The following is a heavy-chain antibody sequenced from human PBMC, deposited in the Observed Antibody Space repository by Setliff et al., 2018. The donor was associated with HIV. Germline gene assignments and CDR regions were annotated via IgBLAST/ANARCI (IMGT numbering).Heavy chain of an antibody. D-gene: IGHD3-10*01. J-gene: IGHJ3*02. Sequence: ASVKVSCKASGHTFTSYAMNWVRQAPGQGLEWMGWINTNTVNPTYAQGFTGRFVFSLDTSVSTAYLQISSLTAEDTAVYYCARDRASFMVRGVMEAFDIWGQGTMVTVSS. V-gene: IGHV7-4-1*02. CDR2: INTNTVNP. CDR1: GHTFTSYA. CDR3: ARDRASFMVRGVMEAFDI.